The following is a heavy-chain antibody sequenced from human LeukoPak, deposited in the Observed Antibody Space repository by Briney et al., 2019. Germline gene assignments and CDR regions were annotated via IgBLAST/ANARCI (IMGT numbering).Heavy chain of an antibody. CDR3: ARLGPLGDYYDSSGYYYPAAFDI. CDR1: GFTFSTYW. V-gene: IGHV3-74*01. CDR2: INSDGTST. J-gene: IGHJ3*02. D-gene: IGHD3-22*01. Sequence: GGSLRLSCVASGFTFSTYWMHWVRQAPGKGLVWVSRINSDGTSTSYADSVKGRFTISRDNAKNSLYLQMNSLRAEDTAVYYCARLGPLGDYYDSSGYYYPAAFDIWGQGTMVTVSS.